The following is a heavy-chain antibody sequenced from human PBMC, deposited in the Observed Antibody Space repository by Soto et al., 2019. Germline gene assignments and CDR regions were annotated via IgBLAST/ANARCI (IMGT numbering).Heavy chain of an antibody. D-gene: IGHD2-15*01. J-gene: IGHJ5*02. V-gene: IGHV4-31*03. Sequence: QVQMQEAGPGLVKPSQTLYLTCSVSGGSIIDSGSFYWNLIRQHPGKGLEWIGYIYYSGSTYYNRSLKSRATISLDTSKNQFSLKLTSVTAADTAIYYCARGEVVASNWFDPWGQGTLVTVSS. CDR2: IYYSGST. CDR1: GGSIIDSGSFY. CDR3: ARGEVVASNWFDP.